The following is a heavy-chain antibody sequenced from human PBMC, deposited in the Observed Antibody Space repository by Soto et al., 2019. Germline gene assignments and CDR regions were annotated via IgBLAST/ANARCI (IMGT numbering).Heavy chain of an antibody. J-gene: IGHJ4*02. CDR3: ARWGCSGSNCNLNQRSFDL. D-gene: IGHD2-15*01. V-gene: IGHV3-33*01. CDR2: IWYDGSNK. CDR1: GFIFNEYG. Sequence: QVQLVESGGGVVQPGRSLRLSCAASGFIFNEYGMHWVRQAPGKGLEWVAVIWYDGSNKYYADSVRGLFTFSRDNSRNTMSLQMNSLRVEDAAMYYCARWGCSGSNCNLNQRSFDLWGQGTLVTVSS.